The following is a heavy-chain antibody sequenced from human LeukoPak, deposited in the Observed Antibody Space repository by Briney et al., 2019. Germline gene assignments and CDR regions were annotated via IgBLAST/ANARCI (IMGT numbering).Heavy chain of an antibody. V-gene: IGHV4-31*03. CDR3: ARTTHDYYYYGMDV. J-gene: IGHJ6*02. Sequence: SETLSLTCTVSGGSISSGGYYWSWIRQHPGKGLEWIGYIYYSGSTYYNPSLKSRVTISVDTSKNQFSLKLSSVTAADTAVYYCARTTHDYYYYGMDVWGQGTTVTVSS. D-gene: IGHD4-17*01. CDR2: IYYSGST. CDR1: GGSISSGGYY.